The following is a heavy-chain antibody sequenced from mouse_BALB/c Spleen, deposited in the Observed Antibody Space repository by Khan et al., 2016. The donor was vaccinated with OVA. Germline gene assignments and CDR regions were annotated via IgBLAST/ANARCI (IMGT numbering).Heavy chain of an antibody. CDR1: GYIFIDYN. D-gene: IGHD1-1*02. CDR2: ISPGSGNT. Sequence: VQLQQSGTELARPGASVKLSCKASGYIFIDYNINWVKQRTGQGLEWIGEISPGSGNTYYNEKFKGKATLTADKSSSTAYMQLSSLTSEDSAVEFSAREGGSWFPYWGQGTLVTVSA. CDR3: AREGGSWFPY. V-gene: IGHV1-77*01. J-gene: IGHJ3*01.